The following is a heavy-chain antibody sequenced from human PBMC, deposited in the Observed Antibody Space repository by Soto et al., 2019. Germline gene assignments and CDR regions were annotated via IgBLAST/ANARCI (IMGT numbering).Heavy chain of an antibody. Sequence: PSETLSLTCTVSGGSISSYYWSWIRQPPGKGLEWIGYIYYSGSTNYNPSLKSRVTISVDTSKNQFSLKLSSVTAADTAVYYCARSLYYYDSSGYYYGAYYYYGMDVWGQGTTVTVSS. CDR2: IYYSGST. D-gene: IGHD3-22*01. CDR3: ARSLYYYDSSGYYYGAYYYYGMDV. V-gene: IGHV4-59*01. CDR1: GGSISSYY. J-gene: IGHJ6*02.